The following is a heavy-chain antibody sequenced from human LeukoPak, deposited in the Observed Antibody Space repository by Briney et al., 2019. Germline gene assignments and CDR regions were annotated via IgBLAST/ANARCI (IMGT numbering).Heavy chain of an antibody. CDR1: GFTFNKYG. CDR2: IAYDGSDK. J-gene: IGHJ4*02. D-gene: IGHD2-21*02. CDR3: AKCLGNDCYSFDC. V-gene: IGHV3-30*18. Sequence: PGRSLRLSCSASGFTFNKYGMHWVRQAPGKGLEWVAVIAYDGSDKYYADSGKGRFTISRDNSKNTLYLQLNSLRTDDTAVYYCAKCLGNDCYSFDCWGQGTLVTVSS.